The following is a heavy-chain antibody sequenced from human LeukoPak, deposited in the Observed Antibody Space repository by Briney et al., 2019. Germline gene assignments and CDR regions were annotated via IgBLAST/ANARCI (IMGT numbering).Heavy chain of an antibody. CDR2: IYYSGST. V-gene: IGHV4-59*01. CDR1: GGSISSYY. CDR3: ARARAGSSYGFDY. Sequence: SETLSLTCTVSGGSISSYYWSWIRQPPGKGLEGIGYIYYSGSTNYNPSLKSRVTISVDTSKNQFSLKLSSVTAADTAVYYCARARAGSSYGFDYWGQGTLVTVSS. D-gene: IGHD6-6*01. J-gene: IGHJ4*02.